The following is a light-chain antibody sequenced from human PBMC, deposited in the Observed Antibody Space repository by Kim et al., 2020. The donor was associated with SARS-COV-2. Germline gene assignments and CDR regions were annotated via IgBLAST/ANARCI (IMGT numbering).Light chain of an antibody. Sequence: QAVTTSCTGPISDVGNYEYVSWYQQYPGKAPKLMIYDVTNRPSGVSNRFSGSKSGNTAFLTISGLQADDEADYYCSSYTGSTTVGVFGTGTKVTVL. CDR1: ISDVGNYEY. J-gene: IGLJ1*01. CDR3: SSYTGSTTVGV. CDR2: DVT. V-gene: IGLV2-14*04.